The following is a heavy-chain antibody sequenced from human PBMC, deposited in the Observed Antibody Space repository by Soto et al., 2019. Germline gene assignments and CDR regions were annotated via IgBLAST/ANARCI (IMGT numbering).Heavy chain of an antibody. Sequence: QVQLVESGGGLVKPGGSLRLSCAASGFTFSDYYMSWIRQAPGKGLEWVSYISSSGSTIYYADSVKGRFTISRDNAKNSLYLQMNRLRAEDTAVYYCASTIRQWLVRDAFDIWGQGTMVTVSS. CDR2: ISSSGSTI. J-gene: IGHJ3*02. D-gene: IGHD6-19*01. V-gene: IGHV3-11*01. CDR1: GFTFSDYY. CDR3: ASTIRQWLVRDAFDI.